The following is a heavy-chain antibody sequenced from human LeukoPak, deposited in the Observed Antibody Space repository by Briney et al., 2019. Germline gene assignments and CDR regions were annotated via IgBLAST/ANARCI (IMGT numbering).Heavy chain of an antibody. Sequence: ASVKVSCKASGYTFTSYGISCVRHAPGQGLEWMGWSSAYNGNTNYAQKLQGIVTMTTDTSTSPTNMELRSLRSDDPAVSSCARDQGRALDYYYDSSGYMAMAFDIWGQGTMVTVSS. CDR2: SSAYNGNT. CDR1: GYTFTSYG. V-gene: IGHV1-18*01. CDR3: ARDQGRALDYYYDSSGYMAMAFDI. D-gene: IGHD3-22*01. J-gene: IGHJ3*02.